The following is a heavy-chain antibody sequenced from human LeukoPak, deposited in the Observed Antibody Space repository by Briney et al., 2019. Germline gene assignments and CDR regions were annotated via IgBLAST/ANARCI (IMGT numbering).Heavy chain of an antibody. J-gene: IGHJ4*02. Sequence: AGTLRLSGAASAVTCSSYARNWLRQAPGKGLQWVSAISGSGGSTYYADSVKGRFTISRDNSKNTMYLQMNSLRAEDTAVYYCAKLPAWELLLPFDYWGQGTLVTVSS. CDR3: AKLPAWELLLPFDY. D-gene: IGHD1-26*01. CDR1: AVTCSSYA. CDR2: ISGSGGST. V-gene: IGHV3-23*01.